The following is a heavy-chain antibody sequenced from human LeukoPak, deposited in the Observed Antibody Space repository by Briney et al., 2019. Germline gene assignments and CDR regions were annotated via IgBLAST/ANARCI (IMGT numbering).Heavy chain of an antibody. CDR1: GFTFDDYA. D-gene: IGHD6-19*01. CDR2: ISWNSGSI. Sequence: GGSLRLSCAASGFTFDDYAMHWVRQAPGKGLEWVSGISWNSGSIGYADSVKGRFTISRDNAKNSLYLQMNSLRAEDTALYYCAKAARIQYSSGWYANWFDAWGQGTLVTVSS. CDR3: AKAARIQYSSGWYANWFDA. J-gene: IGHJ5*02. V-gene: IGHV3-9*01.